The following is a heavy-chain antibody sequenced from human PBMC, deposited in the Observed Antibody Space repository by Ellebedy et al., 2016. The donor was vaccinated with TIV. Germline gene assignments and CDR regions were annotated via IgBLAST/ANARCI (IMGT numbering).Heavy chain of an antibody. D-gene: IGHD4-11*01. CDR2: IYSGGNT. CDR3: AKGGHYSVFDI. V-gene: IGHV3-53*01. Sequence: PGGSLRLSCAASGFTVSNNYMSWVRQAPGKGLEWVSVIYSGGNTFYAESVKGRFTISRDSSQNTLYLQMDSLRAEDTAVYYCAKGGHYSVFDIWGQGTMVTVSS. J-gene: IGHJ3*02. CDR1: GFTVSNNY.